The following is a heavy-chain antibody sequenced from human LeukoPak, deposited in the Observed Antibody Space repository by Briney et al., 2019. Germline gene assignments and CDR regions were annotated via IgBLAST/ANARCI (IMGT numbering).Heavy chain of an antibody. V-gene: IGHV3-23*01. CDR3: AKDFYVHRRLPGIPAAMLFQY. CDR2: ISGSGGST. CDR1: GFTFSSYA. Sequence: GGSLRLSCAASGFTFSSYAMSWVRQAPGKGLEWVSAISGSGGSTYYADSVKGRFTISRDNSKNTLYLQMNSLRVEDTAVYYCAKDFYVHRRLPGIPAAMLFQYWGQGTLVAVSS. J-gene: IGHJ4*02. D-gene: IGHD2-2*01.